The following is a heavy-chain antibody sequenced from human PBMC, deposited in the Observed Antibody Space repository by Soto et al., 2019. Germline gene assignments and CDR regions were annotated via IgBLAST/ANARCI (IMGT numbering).Heavy chain of an antibody. J-gene: IGHJ4*01. V-gene: IGHV3-15*07. CDR2: IKSKTAGGTT. CDR3: TTDSYINIGVDRYGY. D-gene: IGHD3-16*02. Sequence: PGGSLRLSCAASGFTFSNAWINWVRQAPGKGLEWVGRIKSKTAGGTTDFATPVKGRFAISRDDSKNIVYMQMNSLKIEDTAVYYCTTDSYINIGVDRYGYWGHGTLVTVSS. CDR1: GFTFSNAW.